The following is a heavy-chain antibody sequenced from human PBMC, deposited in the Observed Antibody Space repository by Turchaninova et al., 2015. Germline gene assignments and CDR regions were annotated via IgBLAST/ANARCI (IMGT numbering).Heavy chain of an antibody. V-gene: IGHV3-7*01. CDR3: ARDANWDFAY. D-gene: IGHD7-27*01. J-gene: IGHJ4*02. CDR2: INRDGSAK. CDR1: GCSLGNYG. Sequence: EVQLVESGGGWVQPGGSLRSTCAASGCSLGNYGMGWVRQAPGKGLELVANINRDGSAKYCVDSVMGRFTFSRDNAKNSLYLQMNSLRAEDTAVYYCARDANWDFAYWGQGALDTVSS.